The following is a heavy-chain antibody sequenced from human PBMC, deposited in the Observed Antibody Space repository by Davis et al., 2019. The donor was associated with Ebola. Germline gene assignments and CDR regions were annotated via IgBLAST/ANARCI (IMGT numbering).Heavy chain of an antibody. Sequence: SETLSLTCAVYGGSFSGYYWSWIRQPPGKGLEWIGEINHSGSTYYNPSLKSRVTISVDTSKNQFSLKLSSVTAADTAVYYCATYDFTSMDVWGQGTTVTVSS. CDR3: ATYDFTSMDV. V-gene: IGHV4-34*09. CDR2: INHSGST. CDR1: GGSFSGYY. D-gene: IGHD3-3*01. J-gene: IGHJ6*02.